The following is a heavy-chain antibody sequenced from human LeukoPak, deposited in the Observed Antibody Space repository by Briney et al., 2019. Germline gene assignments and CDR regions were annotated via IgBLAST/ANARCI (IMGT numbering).Heavy chain of an antibody. CDR1: GFTFSSYD. J-gene: IGHJ4*02. D-gene: IGHD3-22*01. CDR2: IGTAGDT. CDR3: ARGDGNKYYYDSSGYDY. V-gene: IGHV3-13*01. Sequence: RAGGSLRLSCAASGFTFSSYDMHWVRQATGKGLEWVSAIGTAGDTYYPGSVKGRFTISRENAKNSLYLQMNSLRAGDTAVYYCARGDGNKYYYDSSGYDYWGQGTLVTVSS.